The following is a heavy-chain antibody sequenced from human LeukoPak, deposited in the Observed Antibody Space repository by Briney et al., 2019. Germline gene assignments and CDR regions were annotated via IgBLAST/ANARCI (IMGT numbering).Heavy chain of an antibody. CDR3: ARDRFYSPHYNFEY. Sequence: GGSLRLSCAASGFTFSSYSMNWVRQAPGKGLEWVSSISSSSSYIYYADSVKGRFTISGDNAKNSLYLQMNSLRAEDTAVYYCARDRFYSPHYNFEYWGQGTLVTVSS. V-gene: IGHV3-21*01. J-gene: IGHJ4*02. CDR1: GFTFSSYS. CDR2: ISSSSSYI. D-gene: IGHD2-15*01.